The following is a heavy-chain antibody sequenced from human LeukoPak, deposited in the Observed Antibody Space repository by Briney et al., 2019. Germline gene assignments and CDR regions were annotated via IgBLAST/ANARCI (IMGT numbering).Heavy chain of an antibody. Sequence: ASVKVSCKASGFTFTSSAMQWVRQARGQRLEWIGWIVVGSGNTNYAQKFQERVTITRDMSTSTAYMELSSLRSEDTAVYYCAAGVSFEALWYFDYWGQGTLVTVSS. CDR1: GFTFTSSA. CDR3: AAGVSFEALWYFDY. J-gene: IGHJ4*02. V-gene: IGHV1-58*02. D-gene: IGHD3-10*01. CDR2: IVVGSGNT.